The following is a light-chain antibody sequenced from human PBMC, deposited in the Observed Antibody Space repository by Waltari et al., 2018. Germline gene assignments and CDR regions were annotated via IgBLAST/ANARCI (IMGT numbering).Light chain of an antibody. J-gene: IGKJ1*01. CDR2: WAS. CDR1: RSVLYSSNHKNY. CDR3: QQYYSTPPWT. Sequence: DIVMTQSPDSLAVSLGERATISCKSSRSVLYSSNHKNYLDWYQQKPGQTPKLLIYWASTRESGVPDRFSGSGSGTDFTLTISSLQAEDVSVYYCQQYYSTPPWTFGQGTKVEIK. V-gene: IGKV4-1*01.